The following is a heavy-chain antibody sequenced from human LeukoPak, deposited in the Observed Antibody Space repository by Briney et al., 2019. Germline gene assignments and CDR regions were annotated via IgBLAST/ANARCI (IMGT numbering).Heavy chain of an antibody. D-gene: IGHD6-13*01. V-gene: IGHV1-2*04. CDR3: ARDGYTGGAFDI. Sequence: ASVKVSCKAFGYTFTSYDINWVRQAPGQGLEWVGWINPNSGVTNYAQKFQGWVTMTRDTSISTAYMELSRLRSDDTAVYYCARDGYTGGAFDIWGQGTMVTVSS. CDR2: INPNSGVT. J-gene: IGHJ3*02. CDR1: GYTFTSYD.